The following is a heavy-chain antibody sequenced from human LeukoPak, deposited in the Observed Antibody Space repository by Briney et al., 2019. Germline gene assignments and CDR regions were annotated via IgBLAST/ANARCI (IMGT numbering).Heavy chain of an antibody. CDR1: GGSFSGYY. Sequence: SETLSLTCAVYGGSFSGYYWSWIRQPPGKGLEWIGEINHSGSTNYNPSLKSRVTISVDTSKNQFSLKLSSVTAADTAVYYCAIGINDFWSGYYTGRYFDYWGQGTLVTVSS. CDR3: AIGINDFWSGYYTGRYFDY. CDR2: INHSGST. J-gene: IGHJ4*02. D-gene: IGHD3-3*01. V-gene: IGHV4-34*01.